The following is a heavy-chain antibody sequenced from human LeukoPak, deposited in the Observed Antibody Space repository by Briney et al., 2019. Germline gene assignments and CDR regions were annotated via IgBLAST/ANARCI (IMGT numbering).Heavy chain of an antibody. CDR1: GYTFSNYY. D-gene: IGHD3-3*01. CDR2: INPSGGST. V-gene: IGHV1-46*01. CDR3: ARDRNTIFEVVIYWFDP. Sequence: GASVKVSCKASGYTFSNYYMHWVRRAPGQGLEWMGIINPSGGSTSYAQKFQGRVTMTRDTSTSTVYMELSSLRSEDTAVYYCARDRNTIFEVVIYWFDPWGQGTLGTVSS. J-gene: IGHJ5*02.